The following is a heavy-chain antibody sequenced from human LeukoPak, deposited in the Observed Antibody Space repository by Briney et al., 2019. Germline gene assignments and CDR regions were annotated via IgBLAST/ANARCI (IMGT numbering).Heavy chain of an antibody. CDR2: ISGSGDNT. CDR1: GFTFSSYA. Sequence: GGSLRLSCAASGFTFSSYAMSWVRQAPGKGLEWVSAISGSGDNTYYADSVKGRFTISRDNSKNTLYLQMNSLRAEDTAVYYCARDRGLSYKDYWGQGTLVTVSS. CDR3: ARDRGLSYKDY. J-gene: IGHJ4*02. D-gene: IGHD3-10*01. V-gene: IGHV3-23*01.